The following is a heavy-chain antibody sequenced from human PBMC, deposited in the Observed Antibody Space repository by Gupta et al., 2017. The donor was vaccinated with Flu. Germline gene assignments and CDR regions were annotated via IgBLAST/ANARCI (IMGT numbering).Heavy chain of an antibody. CDR2: ISARADST. CDR1: GFTFSNSA. V-gene: IGHV3-23*01. Sequence: AASGFTFSNSAMSGVRQAPGKGLEGVSGISARADSTYYADYVKGRFTISRDNSMNTLYLLMNSLRSEDSAVYYCARDKAYQGWFDSGGQGTRVTVS. CDR3: ARDKAYQGWFDS. J-gene: IGHJ5*02.